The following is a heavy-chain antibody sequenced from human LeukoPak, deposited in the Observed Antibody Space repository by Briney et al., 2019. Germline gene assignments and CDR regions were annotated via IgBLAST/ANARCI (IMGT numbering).Heavy chain of an antibody. CDR1: GFTFSSYW. J-gene: IGHJ5*02. V-gene: IGHV3-74*01. CDR3: ARGVETGWFDP. Sequence: GGSLRLSCAASGFTFSSYWMHWVRHAPGKGLVCVSRINSDGSSTSYADSVKGRFTISRDNAKNTLYLQMNSLRAEDTAVYYCARGVETGWFDPWGQGTLVTVSS. CDR2: INSDGSST.